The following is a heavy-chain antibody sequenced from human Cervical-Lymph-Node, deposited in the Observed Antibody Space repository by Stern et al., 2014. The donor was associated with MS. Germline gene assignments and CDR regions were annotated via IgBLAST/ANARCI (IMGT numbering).Heavy chain of an antibody. CDR1: GFTVDEYT. CDR3: AKVHSSYNGLDV. V-gene: IGHV3-43*01. Sequence: EVQLVESGGVVVQPGGSLRLTCAASGFTVDEYTMHWVRQAPGKGLEWVSLITWYTGSTSYADSVKGRFTISRDNSYNSLYLQMNSLRIEDTALYYCAKVHSSYNGLDVWGQGTTVTVS. J-gene: IGHJ6*02. CDR2: ITWYTGST. D-gene: IGHD2-21*01.